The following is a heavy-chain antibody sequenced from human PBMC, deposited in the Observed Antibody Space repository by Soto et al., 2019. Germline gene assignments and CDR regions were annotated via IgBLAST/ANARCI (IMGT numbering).Heavy chain of an antibody. CDR2: FVVYNGTT. J-gene: IGHJ4*02. D-gene: IGHD1-26*01. V-gene: IGHV1-18*01. Sequence: AGEKVSCKPCVWLFSSFFISWLRQAPPGGGEGRGWFVVYNGTTYYAHNLQDRVIITTDTVKNTAHMELRILTSDDTAVYYCAAGLSGSKTLDYWGQGALVHVSS. CDR3: AAGLSGSKTLDY. CDR1: VWLFSSFF.